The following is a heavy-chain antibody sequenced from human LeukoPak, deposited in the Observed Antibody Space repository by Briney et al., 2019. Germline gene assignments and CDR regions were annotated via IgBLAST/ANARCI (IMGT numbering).Heavy chain of an antibody. CDR3: CGSGWFAGPFGY. V-gene: IGHV4-39*07. CDR1: GGSISSYY. D-gene: IGHD6-19*01. CDR2: MHYSGST. J-gene: IGHJ4*02. Sequence: KTSETLSLTCTVSGGSISSYYWGWIRQSPETGLEWIGSMHYSGSTYYNPSLNSRVTISVDTSKNQFSLKLTSVTAADTAVYYCCGSGWFAGPFGYWGQGALVTVS.